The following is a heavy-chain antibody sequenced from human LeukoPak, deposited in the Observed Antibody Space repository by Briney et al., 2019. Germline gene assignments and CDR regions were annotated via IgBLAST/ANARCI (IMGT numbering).Heavy chain of an antibody. D-gene: IGHD3-16*01. CDR1: GFTFSSYA. CDR3: VKRDKGTFDY. V-gene: IGHV3-23*01. CDR2: IGARADTS. Sequence: GGSLRVSCAASGFTFSSYAMTWVRQAPGKGLEWVSAIGARADTSDYADAVKGRFIISRDNSKNTSYLQMNSLRAEDTAVYYCVKRDKGTFDYWGRGTLVTVSS. J-gene: IGHJ4*02.